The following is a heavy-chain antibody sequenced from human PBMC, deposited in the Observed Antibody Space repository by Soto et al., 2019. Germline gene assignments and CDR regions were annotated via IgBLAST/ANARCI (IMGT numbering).Heavy chain of an antibody. Sequence: GGSLRLSCAASGFTFRSYAMHWVRQAPGKGLEWVAVISYDGSNKYYADSVKGRFTISRDNSKNTLYLQMNSLRAEDTAVYYCARYIGADGMDVWGQGTTVTVSS. CDR1: GFTFRSYA. V-gene: IGHV3-30-3*01. J-gene: IGHJ6*02. CDR2: ISYDGSNK. CDR3: ARYIGADGMDV. D-gene: IGHD3-16*02.